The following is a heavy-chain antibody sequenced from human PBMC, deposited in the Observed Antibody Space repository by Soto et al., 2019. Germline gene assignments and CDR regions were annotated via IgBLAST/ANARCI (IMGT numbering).Heavy chain of an antibody. D-gene: IGHD6-19*01. CDR3: AKGGPWLVHNS. V-gene: IGHV3-23*01. Sequence: XGCLRLSCSASGFTLSSLAMSWVRQAPGKGLEWVSAISGSGGSAYYADSVKGRFTISRDTSKNTLYLQMNSLRAEDTAVYYCAKGGPWLVHNSWGQGTLATVSS. J-gene: IGHJ4*02. CDR1: GFTLSSLA. CDR2: ISGSGGSA.